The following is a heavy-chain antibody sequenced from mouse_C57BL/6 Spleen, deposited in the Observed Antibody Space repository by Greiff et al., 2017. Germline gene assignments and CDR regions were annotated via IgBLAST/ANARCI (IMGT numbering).Heavy chain of an antibody. V-gene: IGHV3-6*01. J-gene: IGHJ4*01. D-gene: IGHD2-1*01. Sequence: DVKLQESGPGLVKPSQSLSLTCSVTGYSITSGYYWNWIRQFPGNKLEWMGYISYDGSNNYNPSLKNRISITRDTSKNQFFLKLNSVTTEDTATYYCAREDYGNYDYYAMDYWGQGTSVTVSS. CDR1: GYSITSGYY. CDR3: AREDYGNYDYYAMDY. CDR2: ISYDGSN.